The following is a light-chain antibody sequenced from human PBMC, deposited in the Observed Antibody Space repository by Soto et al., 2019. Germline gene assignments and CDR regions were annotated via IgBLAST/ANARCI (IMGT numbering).Light chain of an antibody. CDR1: QSVSSY. CDR3: QQRSNWAPYT. CDR2: DAS. J-gene: IGKJ2*01. Sequence: EIVLTQSPATLSSSPGERATLSCRASQSVSSYLAWYQQKPGQAPRLLIYDASNRATGIPARFSGSGSGTDFALTISSLGPEDFAVYYCQQRSNWAPYTFGQGTKLEIK. V-gene: IGKV3-11*01.